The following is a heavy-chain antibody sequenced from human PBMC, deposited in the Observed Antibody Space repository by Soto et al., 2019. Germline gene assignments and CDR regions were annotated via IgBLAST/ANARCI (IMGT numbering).Heavy chain of an antibody. V-gene: IGHV3-23*01. J-gene: IGHJ4*02. CDR3: ARDYYKYYDSSGYYRSPAY. CDR1: GFTFSNYA. D-gene: IGHD3-22*01. Sequence: GGSLRLSCAASGFTFSNYAMTWVRQAPGKGLEWVSTIRVGAFTTYYADSVKGRFTISRDNSRNTLFLQMNSLRAEDTAVYYCARDYYKYYDSSGYYRSPAYWGQGTLVTVSS. CDR2: IRVGAFTT.